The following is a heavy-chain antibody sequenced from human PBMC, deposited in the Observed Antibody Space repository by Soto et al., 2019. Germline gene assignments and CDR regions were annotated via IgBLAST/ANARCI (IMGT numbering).Heavy chain of an antibody. J-gene: IGHJ4*01. CDR2: ISYDGSNE. CDR1: GFTFSSYG. Sequence: GGSLRLSCAASGFTFSSYGMHWVRQAPGKGLEWVAVISYDGSNEHYGDSVKGRFTISRDNSKNTLYLQMNSLRVEGTAVYYCAKAAPSVTMIVVIDFWGHGTLVTVSS. CDR3: AKAAPSVTMIVVIDF. V-gene: IGHV3-30*18. D-gene: IGHD3-22*01.